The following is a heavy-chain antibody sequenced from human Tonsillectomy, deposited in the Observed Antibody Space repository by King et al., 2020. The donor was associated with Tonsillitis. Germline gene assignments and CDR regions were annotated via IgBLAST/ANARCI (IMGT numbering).Heavy chain of an antibody. J-gene: IGHJ4*02. D-gene: IGHD3-10*01. V-gene: IGHV3-30*18. CDR3: AKDLVVRGVISPFDD. CDR2: ISNDGRNK. CDR1: GFTFSSYG. Sequence: QLVQSGGGVVQPGRSLRLSCAASGFTFSSYGMHWVRQAPGKGLEWLALISNDGRNKYYADSMKGRFTISRDNSKNTLYLQMNSLRAEDTAVYYCAKDLVVRGVISPFDDWGQGTLVTVSS.